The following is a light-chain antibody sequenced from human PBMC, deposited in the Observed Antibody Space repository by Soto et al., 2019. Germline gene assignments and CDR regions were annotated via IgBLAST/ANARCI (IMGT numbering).Light chain of an antibody. CDR1: QTISSW. CDR2: KAS. CDR3: QQYNRFIT. Sequence: DIQMTQSPSTLSGSVGDRVTITCRASQTISSWLAWYQQKPGKAPKLLIYKASTLKSGVPSRFSGSGYGTDFTLSINNLQPDDFATYYCQQYNRFITFGQGTRLEIK. V-gene: IGKV1-5*03. J-gene: IGKJ5*01.